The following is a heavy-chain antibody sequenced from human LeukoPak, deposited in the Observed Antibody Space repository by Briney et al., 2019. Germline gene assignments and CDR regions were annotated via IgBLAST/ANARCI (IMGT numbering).Heavy chain of an antibody. V-gene: IGHV5-51*01. Sequence: PGESLKTSCKRSGYSFTSYWIGWVRQMPGKGLEWMGIIYPGDSDTRYSPSFQGQVTVSADKSLSTAYLQWSSLKASDTAMYYCARGSGSYHTAYMNWGQGSPVTVSS. J-gene: IGHJ4*02. CDR1: GYSFTSYW. CDR2: IYPGDSDT. CDR3: ARGSGSYHTAYMN. D-gene: IGHD1-26*01.